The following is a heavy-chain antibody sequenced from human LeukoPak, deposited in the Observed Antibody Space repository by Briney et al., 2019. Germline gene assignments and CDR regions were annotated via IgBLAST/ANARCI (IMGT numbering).Heavy chain of an antibody. V-gene: IGHV4-4*07. CDR1: GGSISSYY. Sequence: KPSETLSLTCTVSGGSISSYYWSWIRQPAGKGLEWIGRIYTSGSTNYNPSLKSRVTISVDTSKNQLSLKLSSVTAADTAVYYCARGRRVGATNYYYYYYMDVWGKGTTVTISS. CDR3: ARGRRVGATNYYYYYYMDV. D-gene: IGHD1-26*01. CDR2: IYTSGST. J-gene: IGHJ6*03.